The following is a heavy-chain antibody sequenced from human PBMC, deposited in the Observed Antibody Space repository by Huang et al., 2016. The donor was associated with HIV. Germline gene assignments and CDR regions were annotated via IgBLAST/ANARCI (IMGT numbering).Heavy chain of an antibody. CDR3: ARDRRHCSGGSCYYSDY. J-gene: IGHJ4*01. CDR1: GGSISSHY. Sequence: QVQLQESGPGLVKPSETLSLTCSVSGGSISSHYWSWIRPPPGKGLEGIGSIYYSGVSNYSPSLKSRVFISVDTSRNQFALKLSSVTAADTAVYYCARDRRHCSGGSCYYSDYWGHGTLVTVSS. CDR2: IYYSGVS. V-gene: IGHV4-59*11. D-gene: IGHD2-15*01.